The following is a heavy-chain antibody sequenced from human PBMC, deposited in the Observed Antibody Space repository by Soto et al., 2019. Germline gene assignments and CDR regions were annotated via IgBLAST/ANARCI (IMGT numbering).Heavy chain of an antibody. V-gene: IGHV3-9*01. CDR1: GCTVDNYA. J-gene: IGHJ4*02. CDR3: VKDSESSGYLTHLDY. D-gene: IGHD3-22*01. CDR2: LTWNGEVL. Sequence: QRXGSLRLTCVASGCTVDNYAIHWVRQTPGEGLEWVSGLTWNGEVLGYADSVKGRFTISRDNAKNSLYLEMNSLRPEDTALYYCVKDSESSGYLTHLDYWGQGTLVTVSS.